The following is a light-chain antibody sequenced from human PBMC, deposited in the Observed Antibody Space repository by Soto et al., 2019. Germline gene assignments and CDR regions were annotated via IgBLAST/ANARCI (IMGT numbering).Light chain of an antibody. V-gene: IGLV2-8*01. CDR1: SSDVGAYNY. Sequence: QSALTQPPSASGSPGQSVTISCTGTSSDVGAYNYVSWYQQHPGKAPKVLIFEVSKRPSGVPDRFSGSKSGNTASLTVSGLQAEDEADYYCCSYAGSTNLGVFGGGTQVTVL. CDR3: CSYAGSTNLGV. CDR2: EVS. J-gene: IGLJ3*02.